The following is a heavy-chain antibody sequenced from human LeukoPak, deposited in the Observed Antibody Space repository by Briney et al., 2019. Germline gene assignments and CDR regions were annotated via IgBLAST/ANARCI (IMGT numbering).Heavy chain of an antibody. V-gene: IGHV4-59*01. D-gene: IGHD3-16*02. CDR2: IYYSGST. CDR3: ARGPMITFGGVIVIPGYHYYYGMDV. J-gene: IGHJ6*02. Sequence: ETLSLTCTVSGGSISSYYWSWIRQPPGKGLEWIGYIYYSGSTNYNPSLKSRVTISVDTSKNQFSLKLSSVTAADTAVYYCARGPMITFGGVIVIPGYHYYYGMDVWGQGTTVTVSS. CDR1: GGSISSYY.